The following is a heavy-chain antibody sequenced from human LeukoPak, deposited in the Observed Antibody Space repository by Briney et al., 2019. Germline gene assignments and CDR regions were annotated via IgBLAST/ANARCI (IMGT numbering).Heavy chain of an antibody. J-gene: IGHJ4*02. Sequence: GGSMRLSCATSGSPFTDSPMNWVRQAPGKGLEWVSNIRTSTEGTNYAIYADSVKGRVTFSRDDAKNTLYLHMHSLRDDDTAVYYCARDQRYAFDYWGRGFLVLVSS. V-gene: IGHV3-11*05. D-gene: IGHD3-9*01. CDR2: IRTST. CDR3: ARDQRYAFDY. CDR1: GSPFTDSP.